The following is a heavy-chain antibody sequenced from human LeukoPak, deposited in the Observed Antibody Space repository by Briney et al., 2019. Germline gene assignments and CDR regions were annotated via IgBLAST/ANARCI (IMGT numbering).Heavy chain of an antibody. CDR2: ISDSGGRT. Sequence: GGSLRLSCAVSGITLSNYGMSWVRQAPGKGLKWVAGISDSGGRTNYADSVKGRFTISRDNPKNTLYLQMNSLRAEDTAVYFCAKRGVVIRVILVGFHKEAYYFDSWGQGALVTVSS. D-gene: IGHD3-22*01. V-gene: IGHV3-23*01. CDR3: AKRGVVIRVILVGFHKEAYYFDS. J-gene: IGHJ4*02. CDR1: GITLSNYG.